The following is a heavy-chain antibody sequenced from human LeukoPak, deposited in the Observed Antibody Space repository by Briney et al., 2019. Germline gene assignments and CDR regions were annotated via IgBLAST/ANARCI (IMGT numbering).Heavy chain of an antibody. Sequence: SETLSLTCTVSGGSISSGSYYWSWIRQPAGKGLEWIVRIYTSGSTNHNPSLKRRVTISVDTSKNQFSLKLSSVTAADTTVYYCARVLYYYGSGSYYMGGFDYWGQGTLVTVSS. CDR2: IYTSGST. J-gene: IGHJ4*02. V-gene: IGHV4-61*02. D-gene: IGHD3-10*01. CDR3: ARVLYYYGSGSYYMGGFDY. CDR1: GGSISSGSYY.